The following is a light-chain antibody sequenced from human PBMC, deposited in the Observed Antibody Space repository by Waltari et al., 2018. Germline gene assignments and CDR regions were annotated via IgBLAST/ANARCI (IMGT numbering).Light chain of an antibody. V-gene: IGKV1-5*03. CDR2: KAS. CDR3: QQYKGT. CDR1: QSISSW. J-gene: IGKJ2*02. Sequence: DIQMTQSPSTLSASVGDRVTITCRASQSISSWLAWYQQKPGKAPKLLIYKASSSESGVPSRFSGSGSGTEFTLTISSLQPDDFATYYCQQYKGTFGQGTKLEIK.